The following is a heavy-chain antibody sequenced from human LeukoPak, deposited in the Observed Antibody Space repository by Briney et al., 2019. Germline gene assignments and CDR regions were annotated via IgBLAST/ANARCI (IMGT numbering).Heavy chain of an antibody. J-gene: IGHJ4*02. V-gene: IGHV3-66*02. D-gene: IGHD5-18*01. CDR1: GFTVSSNY. CDR3: VRVGYSYGYGDWNHFDY. CDR2: IYSGGST. Sequence: GGSRRLSCAASGFTVSSNYMSWVRQAPGKGLEWVSIIYSGGSTYYADSVKGRFTISRDNSKNTLYLQMNSLRAEDTAVYFCVRVGYSYGYGDWNHFDYWGQGTLVTVSS.